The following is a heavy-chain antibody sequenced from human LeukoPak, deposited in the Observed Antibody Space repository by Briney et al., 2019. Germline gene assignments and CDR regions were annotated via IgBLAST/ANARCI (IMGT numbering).Heavy chain of an antibody. CDR1: GDSIRSFF. CDR2: FYYTGST. J-gene: IGHJ4*02. D-gene: IGHD5-12*01. V-gene: IGHV4-59*01. Sequence: PSETLSLTCTVSGDSIRSFFWSWVRQPLGKGLEWIGFFYYTGSTNYNPSLKSRVSISVDTSTNQLSLNLTSVTAADTAVYYCARLPSAGYVYVEDWGQGALVTVSS. CDR3: ARLPSAGYVYVED.